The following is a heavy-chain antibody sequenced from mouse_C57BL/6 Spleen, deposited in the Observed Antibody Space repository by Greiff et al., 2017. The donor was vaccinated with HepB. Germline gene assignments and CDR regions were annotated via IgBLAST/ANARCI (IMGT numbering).Heavy chain of an antibody. Sequence: VQLQQPGAELVRPGSSVKLSCKASGYTFPSYWMDWVKQRPGQGLEWIGNIYPSDSETHYNQKFKDKATLTVDKSSSTAYMQLSSLTSEDSAVYYCARPDGYSFAYWGQGTLVTVSA. CDR3: ARPDGYSFAY. CDR1: GYTFPSYW. D-gene: IGHD2-3*01. V-gene: IGHV1-61*01. CDR2: IYPSDSET. J-gene: IGHJ3*01.